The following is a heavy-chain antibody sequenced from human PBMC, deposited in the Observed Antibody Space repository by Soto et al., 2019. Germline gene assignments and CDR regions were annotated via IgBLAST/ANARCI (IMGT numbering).Heavy chain of an antibody. J-gene: IGHJ3*02. CDR2: IRGSGGGT. Sequence: GGSLRLSCAASGFTFSKYAMMWIRQPPGRGPEWVSAIRGSGGGTVYADSVRGRFSISRDNSKNTLYLHMNSLRADDTAVYYCGWDPNGDYIGAFDIWGPGTRVNVAS. D-gene: IGHD4-17*01. CDR1: GFTFSKYA. V-gene: IGHV3-23*01. CDR3: GWDPNGDYIGAFDI.